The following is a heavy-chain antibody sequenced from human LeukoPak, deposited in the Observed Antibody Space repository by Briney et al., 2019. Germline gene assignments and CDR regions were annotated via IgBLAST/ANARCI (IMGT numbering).Heavy chain of an antibody. D-gene: IGHD4-17*01. CDR1: GGSISYYY. J-gene: IGHJ6*02. Sequence: SETPSLTCTVSGGSISYYYWSWIRQSPGKGLEWLGYIYYSGTTNYNPSLKSRVTISVDTSKNQFSLRLRSVTAADTAVYYCAREDPQTTVPEGMDVWGQGTTVTVSS. CDR3: AREDPQTTVPEGMDV. CDR2: IYYSGTT. V-gene: IGHV4-59*01.